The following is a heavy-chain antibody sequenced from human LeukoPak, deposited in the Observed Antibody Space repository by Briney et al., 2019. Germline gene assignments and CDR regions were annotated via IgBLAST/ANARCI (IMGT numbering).Heavy chain of an antibody. CDR1: GGSISSGSYY. CDR2: INHSGST. D-gene: IGHD3-3*01. J-gene: IGHJ6*04. CDR3: ATANLEYYDFWSGYAGV. V-gene: IGHV4-61*10. Sequence: SETLSLTCTVSGGSISSGSYYWSWIRQPAGKGLEWIGEINHSGSTNYNPSLKSRVTISVDTSKNQFSLKLSSVTAADTAVYYCATANLEYYDFWSGYAGVWGKGTTVTVSS.